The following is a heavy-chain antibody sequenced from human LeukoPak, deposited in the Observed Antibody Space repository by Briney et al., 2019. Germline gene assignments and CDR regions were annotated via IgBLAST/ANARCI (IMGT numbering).Heavy chain of an antibody. CDR2: IYSSGST. J-gene: IGHJ4*02. Sequence: SETLSLTCTVSGGSISSYYWSWIRQPAGKGLEWIGHIYSSGSTNYNPSLKGRVTMSVATSKNQFSLHLSSVTAADTAVYYCARSAFLVTAPGLYYFDYWGQGTLVAVSP. D-gene: IGHD6-13*01. V-gene: IGHV4-4*07. CDR3: ARSAFLVTAPGLYYFDY. CDR1: GGSISSYY.